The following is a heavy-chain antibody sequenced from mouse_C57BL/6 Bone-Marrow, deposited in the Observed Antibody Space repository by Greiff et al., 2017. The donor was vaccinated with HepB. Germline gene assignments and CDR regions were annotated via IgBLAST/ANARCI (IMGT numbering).Heavy chain of an antibody. Sequence: EVKLLESGGGLVKPGGSLKLSCAASGFTFSDYGMHWVRQAPEKGLEWVAYISSGSSTIYYADTVKGRFTISRDNAKNNLFLQMTSLRSEDTAMYYCAREDYWGQGTSVTVSS. CDR2: ISSGSSTI. CDR1: GFTFSDYG. V-gene: IGHV5-17*01. J-gene: IGHJ4*01. CDR3: AREDY.